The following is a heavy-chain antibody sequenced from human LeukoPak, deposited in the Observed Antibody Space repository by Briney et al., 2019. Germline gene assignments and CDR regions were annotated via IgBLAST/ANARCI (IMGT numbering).Heavy chain of an antibody. Sequence: SATLSLTCTVSGYSISSGYYWGWLRPPPRKGLEWIGSIYNSGSTYYNPSLKSRVTISVDTSKNQFSLKLSSVTAADTAVYYCARTTIFGVDAFDIWGQGTMCTVSS. CDR2: IYNSGST. V-gene: IGHV4-38-2*02. J-gene: IGHJ3*02. D-gene: IGHD3-3*01. CDR1: GYSISSGYY. CDR3: ARTTIFGVDAFDI.